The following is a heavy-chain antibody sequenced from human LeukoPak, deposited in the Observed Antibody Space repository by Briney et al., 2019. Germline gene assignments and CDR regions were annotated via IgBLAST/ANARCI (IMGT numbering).Heavy chain of an antibody. CDR3: ARDLDTMVRGVIIGWFDP. V-gene: IGHV4-4*07. J-gene: IGHJ5*02. CDR1: GGSISSYY. Sequence: PSETLSLTCTVSGGSISSYYWSWIRQPAGKGLEWIGRIYTSGSTNYNPSPKSRVTMSVDTSKNQFSLKLSSVTAADTAVYYCARDLDTMVRGVIIGWFDPWGQGTLVTVSS. CDR2: IYTSGST. D-gene: IGHD3-10*01.